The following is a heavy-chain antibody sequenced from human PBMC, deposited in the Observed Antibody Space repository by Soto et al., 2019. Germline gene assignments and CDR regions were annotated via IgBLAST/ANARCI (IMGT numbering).Heavy chain of an antibody. CDR1: GYTFTSNS. D-gene: IGHD6-19*01. Sequence: ASVKVSCKASGYTFTSNSIGWVRQAPGQGLEWMGWINVYNGNTKYEQQLQGRVTLTTDTSTRTAYIDLRSLRSDDTAVYYCERISSASSGWFPDYWGQGTLVTVS. J-gene: IGHJ4*02. CDR2: INVYNGNT. CDR3: ERISSASSGWFPDY. V-gene: IGHV1-18*04.